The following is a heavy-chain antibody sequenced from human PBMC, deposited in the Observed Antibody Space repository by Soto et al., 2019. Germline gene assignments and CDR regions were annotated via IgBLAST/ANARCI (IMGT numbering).Heavy chain of an antibody. D-gene: IGHD6-6*01. CDR1: GYSFTSYW. CDR2: IYPGDSDT. CDR3: AGSIAAPQAYYYCYSGKDV. J-gene: IGHJ6*02. Sequence: PGESLKISCKGSGYSFTSYWIGWVLQIPWKGLEWMGIIYPGDSDTRYSPSFQGQVTISADKSISTAYLQWSSLKASDTAMYYYAGSIAAPQAYYYCYSGKDVCGQGTTVSDAS. V-gene: IGHV5-51*01.